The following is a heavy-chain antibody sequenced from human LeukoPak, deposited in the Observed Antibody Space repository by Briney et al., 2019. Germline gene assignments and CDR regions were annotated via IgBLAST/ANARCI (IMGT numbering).Heavy chain of an antibody. D-gene: IGHD1-20*01. Sequence: GGSLRLSCAASGFTFSSYSMSWVRQAPGKGLEWVSYISSSSSTIYYADSVKGRFTISRDNAKNSLYLQMNSLRAEDTAVYYCARENPTIITGIVDYWGQGTLVTVSS. CDR1: GFTFSSYS. CDR3: ARENPTIITGIVDY. CDR2: ISSSSSTI. J-gene: IGHJ4*02. V-gene: IGHV3-48*01.